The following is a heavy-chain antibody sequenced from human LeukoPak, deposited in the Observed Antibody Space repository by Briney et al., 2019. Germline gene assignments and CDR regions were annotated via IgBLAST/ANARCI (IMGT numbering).Heavy chain of an antibody. J-gene: IGHJ4*02. CDR1: GFTFSNYA. D-gene: IGHD3-22*01. CDR2: ISGSGGST. V-gene: IGHV3-23*01. CDR3: AKRSSIDSVGY. Sequence: GGSLRLSCAASGFTFSNYAMNWVRQAPGKGLEWVSGISGSGGSTYYADSVKGRFTISRDNSKNTLYLQMDSLRADDTAVYYCAKRSSIDSVGYWGQGTLVTVSS.